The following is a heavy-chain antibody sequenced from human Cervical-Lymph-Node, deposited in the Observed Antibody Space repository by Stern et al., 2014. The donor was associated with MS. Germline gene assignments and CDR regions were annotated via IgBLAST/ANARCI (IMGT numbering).Heavy chain of an antibody. V-gene: IGHV3-21*01. CDR3: ARERYYDYIWGSYRDAFDI. CDR1: GFTFSDYS. CDR2: LSGYSSYI. Sequence: EVQLVESGGGLVKPGGSLRLSCAASGFTFSDYSINWVRQAPGRGLEWVSSLSGYSSYIYYADSVKGRFTISRDNAKNSLYLQMNSLRPEDTAVYYCARERYYDYIWGSYRDAFDIWGQGTMVTVSS. J-gene: IGHJ3*02. D-gene: IGHD3-16*02.